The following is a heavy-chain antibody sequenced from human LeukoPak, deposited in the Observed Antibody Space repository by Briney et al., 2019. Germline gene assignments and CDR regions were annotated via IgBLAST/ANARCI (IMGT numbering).Heavy chain of an antibody. CDR1: GFTFCDYY. CDR2: ISSSGSTI. CDR3: ARPPLYDAFDI. Sequence: GGSLRLSCAAPGFTFCDYYISWGPQAPGKGLGWVSYISSSGSTIYYADSVKGRVTITRDNAKNSLYLQMNSLRAEDTAVYYCARPPLYDAFDIWGQGTMVTVSS. J-gene: IGHJ3*02. V-gene: IGHV3-11*01.